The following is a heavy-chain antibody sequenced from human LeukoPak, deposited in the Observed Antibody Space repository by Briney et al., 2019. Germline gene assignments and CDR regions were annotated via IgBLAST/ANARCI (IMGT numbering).Heavy chain of an antibody. V-gene: IGHV7-4-1*02. CDR1: GYTFTTYA. CDR3: ARPNGWLPYDAFDI. Sequence: ASVKVSCKASGYTFTTYAMNWVRQAPGQGLEWMGWNNTNTGNPTYAQGFTGRFVFSLDTSVSTAYLQISSLKAEDTAVYYCARPNGWLPYDAFDIWGQGTMVTVSS. J-gene: IGHJ3*02. CDR2: NNTNTGNP. D-gene: IGHD5-12*01.